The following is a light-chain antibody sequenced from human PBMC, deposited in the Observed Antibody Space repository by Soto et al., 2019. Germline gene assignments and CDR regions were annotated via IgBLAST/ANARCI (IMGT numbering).Light chain of an antibody. J-gene: IGKJ1*01. Sequence: DIQMTQSPSSVSASVGDRVTITCRASQGISSWLAWCQQKPGKAPTLLIYAASNLQSGVPSRFSGSGSGTEFTLTISSLQPEDFATYYCQGHSTYPRTFGPGTKVDIK. CDR2: AAS. CDR3: QGHSTYPRT. V-gene: IGKV1-12*01. CDR1: QGISSW.